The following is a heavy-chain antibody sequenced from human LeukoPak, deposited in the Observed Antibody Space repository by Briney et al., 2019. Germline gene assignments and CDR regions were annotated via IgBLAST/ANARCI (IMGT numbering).Heavy chain of an antibody. CDR2: SNVGNGNT. Sequence: GASVKVSCKTSGYTFTSYAMHWVRQAPGQRLEWMGWSNVGNGNTKYSQKFQGRVTITRDTPASTVYMELSSLRPDDTAVYYCARQGGGPYSGSPFDYWGQGTLVTVSS. CDR3: ARQGGGPYSGSPFDY. D-gene: IGHD1-26*01. CDR1: GYTFTSYA. V-gene: IGHV1-3*01. J-gene: IGHJ4*02.